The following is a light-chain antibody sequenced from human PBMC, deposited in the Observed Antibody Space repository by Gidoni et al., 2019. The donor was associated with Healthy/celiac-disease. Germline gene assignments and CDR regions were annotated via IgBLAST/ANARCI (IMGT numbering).Light chain of an antibody. CDR1: SSDVGSYNL. J-gene: IGLJ3*02. CDR3: CSYAGSSTPWV. V-gene: IGLV2-23*01. CDR2: EGS. Sequence: QSALTQPASVYGSPGQSITISCTGTSSDVGSYNLVSWYQQHPGKAPQLMIYEGSKRPSGVSTRFSGSKSGNTASLTISGLQAEDEADYYCCSYAGSSTPWVFGGGTKLTVL.